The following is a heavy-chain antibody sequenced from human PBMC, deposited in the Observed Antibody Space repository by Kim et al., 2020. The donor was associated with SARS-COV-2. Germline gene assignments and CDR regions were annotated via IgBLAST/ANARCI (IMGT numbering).Heavy chain of an antibody. D-gene: IGHD6-13*01. CDR3: AKDLPPGGSTWYPRFDS. J-gene: IGHJ4*02. V-gene: IGHV3-23*01. Sequence: KGRFTVSRDNSKNTLYLQMNSLRAEDTAVYYCAKDLPPGGSTWYPRFDSWGQGTLVTVSS.